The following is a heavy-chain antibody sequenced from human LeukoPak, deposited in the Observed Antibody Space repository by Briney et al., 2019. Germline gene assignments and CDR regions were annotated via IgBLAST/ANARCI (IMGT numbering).Heavy chain of an antibody. Sequence: GGSLRLSCEASGFPFCSFGMNWVGQAPGKGLEWVSYIGSGSSAIHYADSVKGRFTIFRDNAKNSLYLQMNSLRDEDAAVYHCARASPSGSDYWGQGTLVTVSS. V-gene: IGHV3-48*02. CDR2: IGSGSSAI. J-gene: IGHJ4*02. CDR3: ARASPSGSDY. CDR1: GFPFCSFG. D-gene: IGHD3-22*01.